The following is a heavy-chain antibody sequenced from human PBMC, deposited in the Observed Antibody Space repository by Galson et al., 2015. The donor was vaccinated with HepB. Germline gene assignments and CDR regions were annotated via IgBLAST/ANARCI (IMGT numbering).Heavy chain of an antibody. D-gene: IGHD3-3*01. Sequence: TLSLTCTVSGGSISSGGYYWSWIRQHPGKGLEWIGYIYYSGSTYYNPSLKSRVTISVDTSKNQFSLKLSSVTATDTAVYYCARDRILRHAFDIWGQGTMVTVSS. J-gene: IGHJ3*02. CDR3: ARDRILRHAFDI. CDR1: GGSISSGGYY. CDR2: IYYSGST. V-gene: IGHV4-31*03.